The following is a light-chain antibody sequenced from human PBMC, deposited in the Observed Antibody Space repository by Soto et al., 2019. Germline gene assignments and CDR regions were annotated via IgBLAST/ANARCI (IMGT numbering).Light chain of an antibody. CDR2: KAY. V-gene: IGKV1-5*03. J-gene: IGKJ2*01. Sequence: DIQMTQSPSTLSASVGDRVTITCRASQSISSWLAWYQQKPGKAPKVLIYKAYSLESGVPSRFSGSGSGTEFTLTISSLQPDDFATYYCQQYNSYPYTFGQGTKLEIK. CDR1: QSISSW. CDR3: QQYNSYPYT.